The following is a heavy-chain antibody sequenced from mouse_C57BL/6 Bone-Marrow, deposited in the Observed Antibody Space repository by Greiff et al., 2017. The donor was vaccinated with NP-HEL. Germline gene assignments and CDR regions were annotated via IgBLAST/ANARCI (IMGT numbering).Heavy chain of an antibody. CDR2: INPSSGYT. Sequence: QVQLKQSGAELARPGASVKMSCKASGYTFTSYTMHWVNQRPGQGLEWIGYINPSSGYTKYNHKFKDKATLTADKASRTDYMQLRLLTSEDSAIDYCARDRNDEDYVDYWGQGTTLTVSS. CDR3: ARDRNDEDYVDY. D-gene: IGHD2-14*01. J-gene: IGHJ2*01. CDR1: GYTFTSYT. V-gene: IGHV1-4*01.